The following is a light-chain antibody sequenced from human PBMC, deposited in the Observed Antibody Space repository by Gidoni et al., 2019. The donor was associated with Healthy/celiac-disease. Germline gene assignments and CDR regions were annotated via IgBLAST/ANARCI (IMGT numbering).Light chain of an antibody. J-gene: IGLJ3*02. V-gene: IGLV2-11*01. CDR1: SSDVGGYNY. CDR3: CSYAGSLWV. Sequence: QSALTQPRSVSGSPGQSVTISCTGTSSDVGGYNYVSWYQQHPGKAPKLMIYDVSNRPSGVPDRFSGSKSGNTASLTISGLQAEDEADYYCCSYAGSLWVFGGGTKLTVL. CDR2: DVS.